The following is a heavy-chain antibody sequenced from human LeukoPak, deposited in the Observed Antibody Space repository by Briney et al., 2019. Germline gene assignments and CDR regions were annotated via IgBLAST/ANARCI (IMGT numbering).Heavy chain of an antibody. J-gene: IGHJ4*02. CDR2: IYYSGST. Sequence: SETLSLTCTVSGGSISSGGYYWSWIRQHPEKGLEWIGYIYYSGSTYYNPSLKSRVTISVDTYKNQFSLKLSSVTAADTAVYYCAREGSNQLLWRGTFDYWGQGTLVTVSS. CDR1: GGSISSGGYY. V-gene: IGHV4-31*03. CDR3: AREGSNQLLWRGTFDY. D-gene: IGHD2-2*01.